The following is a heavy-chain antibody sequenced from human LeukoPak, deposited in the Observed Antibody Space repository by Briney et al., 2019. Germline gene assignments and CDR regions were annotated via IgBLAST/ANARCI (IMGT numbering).Heavy chain of an antibody. CDR2: IYPGESDI. CDR1: GYTFSDYW. Sequence: GESLKISCKASGYTFSDYWIGWVRQMPGEGLEWMGIIYPGESDIRYSPSFQGQVTISADKSINTAYLQWTSLKASDTAIYYCARRRDLYSGGYYPFDYWGRGTLVTVSS. CDR3: ARRRDLYSGGYYPFDY. J-gene: IGHJ4*02. V-gene: IGHV5-51*01. D-gene: IGHD1-26*01.